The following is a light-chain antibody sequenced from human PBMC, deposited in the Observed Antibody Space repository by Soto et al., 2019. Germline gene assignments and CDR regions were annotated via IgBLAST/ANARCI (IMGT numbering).Light chain of an antibody. J-gene: IGLJ1*01. CDR1: ISNIGAGYD. CDR2: GNS. Sequence: SVVTQPPSVSGAPGQRVTISRTGSISNIGAGYDVHWYQQLPGTVPKVLIYGNSNRPSGVPDRFSGSKSGTSASLAITGLQAEDEPDYYCQSYDISLSGFHVFGTGTKVTV. V-gene: IGLV1-40*01. CDR3: QSYDISLSGFHV.